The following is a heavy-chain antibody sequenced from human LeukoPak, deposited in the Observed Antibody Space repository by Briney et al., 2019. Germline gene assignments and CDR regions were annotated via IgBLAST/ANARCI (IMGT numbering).Heavy chain of an antibody. CDR1: GLTFSSYS. CDR2: IISSSSSYI. J-gene: IGHJ5*02. Sequence: GGPLRLSCAASGLTFSSYSMIWVRQAPGKGLEWVSSIISSSSSYIYYADSVKGRFTISRDNAKNSLYLQMNSLRAEDTAVYYCARDLYCSGGSCYSGFDPWGQGTLVTVSS. V-gene: IGHV3-21*01. CDR3: ARDLYCSGGSCYSGFDP. D-gene: IGHD2-15*01.